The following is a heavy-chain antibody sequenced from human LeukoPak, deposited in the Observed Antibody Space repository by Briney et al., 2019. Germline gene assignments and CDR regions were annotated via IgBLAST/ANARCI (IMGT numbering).Heavy chain of an antibody. CDR2: INSNSGYT. Sequence: ASVKVSCKASGYTFAAYYIHWVRQAPGQGLEWMGWINSNSGYTNYAQKFQGRVTLTRDTSISTAYMDLSRLRFDDTAVYYCATSVLTIAYWGQGTLVTVSS. D-gene: IGHD2-8*01. CDR1: GYTFAAYY. V-gene: IGHV1-2*02. J-gene: IGHJ4*02. CDR3: ATSVLTIAY.